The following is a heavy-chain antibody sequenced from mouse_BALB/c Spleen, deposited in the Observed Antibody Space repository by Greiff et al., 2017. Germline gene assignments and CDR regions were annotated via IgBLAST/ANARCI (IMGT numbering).Heavy chain of an antibody. V-gene: IGHV2-9-2*01. D-gene: IGHD2-4*01. CDR2: IWTGGGT. CDR3: VRGDYGTMDY. CDR1: GFSLTSYD. Sequence: QVQLKESGPGLVAPSQSLSITCTVSGFSLTSYDISWIRQPPGKGLEWLGVIWTGGGTNYNSAFMSRLSISKDNSKSQVFLKMNSLQTDDTAIYYCVRGDYGTMDYWGQGTSVTVSS. J-gene: IGHJ4*01.